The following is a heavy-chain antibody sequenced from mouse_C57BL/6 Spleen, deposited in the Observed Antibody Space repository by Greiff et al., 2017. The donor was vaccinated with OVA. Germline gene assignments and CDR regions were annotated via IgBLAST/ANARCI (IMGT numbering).Heavy chain of an antibody. CDR3: ARDGLLRAYAMDY. J-gene: IGHJ4*01. CDR1: GFTFSSYA. D-gene: IGHD1-1*01. CDR2: ISDGGSYT. Sequence: EVHLVESGGGLVKPGGSLKLSCAASGFTFSSYAMSWVRQTPEKRLEWVATISDGGSYTYYPDNVKGRFTIARDNAKNNLYLQMSHLKSEDTAMYYCARDGLLRAYAMDYWGQGTSVTVSS. V-gene: IGHV5-4*01.